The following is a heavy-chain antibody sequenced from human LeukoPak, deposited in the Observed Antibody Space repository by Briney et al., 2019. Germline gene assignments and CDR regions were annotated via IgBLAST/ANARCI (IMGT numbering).Heavy chain of an antibody. CDR2: ISSSSSYI. V-gene: IGHV3-21*01. D-gene: IGHD5-18*01. Sequence: GGSLTLSCAASGFTFSSYSMNWVRQPPGKGLEWISSISSSSSYIYYADSVRGRFTISRDNAKNSLYLQMNSLRAEDTAVYYCATSVDTALVGYFVYWGQGTLVTVSS. CDR3: ATSVDTALVGYFVY. CDR1: GFTFSSYS. J-gene: IGHJ4*02.